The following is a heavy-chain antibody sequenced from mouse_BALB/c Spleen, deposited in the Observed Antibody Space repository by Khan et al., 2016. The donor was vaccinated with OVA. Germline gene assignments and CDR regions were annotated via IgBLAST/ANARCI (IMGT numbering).Heavy chain of an antibody. D-gene: IGHD1-1*02. Sequence: EVELVESGGGLVKPGGSLKLSCAASGFTFSDYYMYWVRQTPEKRLEWVATISDGGSYTYYPDSVKGRFTISRDNAKNNLYLQLSSLKSEDTAMYYCARACYGGLAYWGRGALVTVSA. CDR1: GFTFSDYY. V-gene: IGHV5-4*02. J-gene: IGHJ3*01. CDR3: ARACYGGLAY. CDR2: ISDGGSYT.